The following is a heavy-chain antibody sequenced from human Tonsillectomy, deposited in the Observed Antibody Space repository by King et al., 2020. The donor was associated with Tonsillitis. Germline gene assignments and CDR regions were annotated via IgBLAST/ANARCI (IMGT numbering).Heavy chain of an antibody. D-gene: IGHD4-17*01. CDR3: AHSSTVTPFDY. V-gene: IGHV2-5*02. CDR2: IYWDDDK. J-gene: IGHJ4*02. CDR1: GFSLSTSGVG. Sequence: ITLKESGPTLVKPPQTLTLTCTFSGFSLSTSGVGVGWIRQPPGKALEWLAVIYWDDDKRYSPSLKSRLTITKETSKNQVVLTMTNMDPVDTATYYCAHSSTVTPFDYWGQGTLVTVSS.